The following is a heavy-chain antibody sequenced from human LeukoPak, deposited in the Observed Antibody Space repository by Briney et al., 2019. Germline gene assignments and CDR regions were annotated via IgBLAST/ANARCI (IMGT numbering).Heavy chain of an antibody. CDR3: ARALGDFWSGYYLYYYYYMDV. CDR2: ISAYNGNT. D-gene: IGHD3-3*01. V-gene: IGHV1-18*01. Sequence: ASVKVSCKASGYTFTSYGISWVRQAPGQGLEWMGWISAYNGNTNYAQKLQGRVSMTTDTSTSTAYMELRSLRSEDTAVYYCARALGDFWSGYYLYYYYYMDVWGKGTTVTVSS. J-gene: IGHJ6*03. CDR1: GYTFTSYG.